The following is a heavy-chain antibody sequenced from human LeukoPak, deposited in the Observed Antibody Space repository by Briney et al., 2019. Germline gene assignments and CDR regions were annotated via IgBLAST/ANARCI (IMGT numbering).Heavy chain of an antibody. CDR2: IYYSGST. CDR1: GGSINSGSYY. J-gene: IGHJ3*02. V-gene: IGHV4-39*01. D-gene: IGHD3-10*01. Sequence: SETLSLTCTVSGGSINSGSYYWGWIRQPPGKGLEWIGTIYYSGSTYYNPSLKSRVTISVDTSKNQFSLKLSSVTASDTAVYYCARRFAPSRNDAFDIWGQRTMVTVSS. CDR3: ARRFAPSRNDAFDI.